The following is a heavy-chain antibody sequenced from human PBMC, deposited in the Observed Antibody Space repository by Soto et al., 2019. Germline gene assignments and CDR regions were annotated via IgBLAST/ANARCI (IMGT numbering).Heavy chain of an antibody. J-gene: IGHJ6*02. CDR1: GYTFSTYS. CDR2: IIPRSAKS. Sequence: GASVKVSCKASGYTFSTYSITWIRQVPGQGLEWMGGIIPRSAKSNYAQKFQGRVTITADESTSTAYMELSSLRSEDTAVYYCAREGLVLVPTTVNSDYYYYAMDVWGQGTTVTVSS. D-gene: IGHD2-2*01. V-gene: IGHV1-69*13. CDR3: AREGLVLVPTTVNSDYYYYAMDV.